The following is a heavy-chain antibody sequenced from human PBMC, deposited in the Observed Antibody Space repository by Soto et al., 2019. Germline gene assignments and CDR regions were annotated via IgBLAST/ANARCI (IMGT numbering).Heavy chain of an antibody. D-gene: IGHD4-17*01. CDR1: GYTFTDYD. CDR2: VSPDHGNA. J-gene: IGHJ4*02. V-gene: IGHV1-8*01. Sequence: QVRVVQSGAEVKKPGASVKVSCKPSGYTFTDYDINWVRQAPGQGLEWMGWVSPDHGNAGYAQQFQGRVTMTSDTSISTVFMELTNLRSEDTAVYYCAVTTGYWGQGTQVTVSS. CDR3: AVTTGY.